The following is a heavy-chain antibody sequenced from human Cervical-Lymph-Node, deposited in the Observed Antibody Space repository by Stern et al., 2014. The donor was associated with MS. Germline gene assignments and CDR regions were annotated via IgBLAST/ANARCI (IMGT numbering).Heavy chain of an antibody. CDR2: GCGKPT. V-gene: IGHV3-23*04. CDR1: GFTLSHYA. J-gene: IGHJ4*02. Sequence: EVQLVESGGGLAQPGGSLTLSCAASGFTLSHYAVSWVGQAPGTGLEWVAGCGKPTFYADSVKGRFTVYIDSSKNTLYLQMNSLRAEDTALYYCARGGGGNWGYWGQGTQVTVSS. D-gene: IGHD7-27*01. CDR3: ARGGGGNWGY.